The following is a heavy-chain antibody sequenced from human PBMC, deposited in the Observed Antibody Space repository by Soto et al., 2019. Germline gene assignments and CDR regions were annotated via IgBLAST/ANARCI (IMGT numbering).Heavy chain of an antibody. D-gene: IGHD3-22*01. CDR3: ARDKGPDYYDSNGYNKWYFYS. Sequence: PSQTLSLTCAISGDSVSSNSAAFNWIRQSPSRGLEWLRRTYYRSKWYNDYAVSVKSRITINPDTSKNQFSLQLNSVTPEDTAVYYCARDKGPDYYDSNGYNKWYFYSWGQGTLVTVSS. CDR2: TYYRSKWYN. V-gene: IGHV6-1*01. CDR1: GDSVSSNSAA. J-gene: IGHJ4*02.